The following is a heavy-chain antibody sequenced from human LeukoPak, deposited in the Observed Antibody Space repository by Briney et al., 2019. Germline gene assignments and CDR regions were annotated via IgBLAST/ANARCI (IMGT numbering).Heavy chain of an antibody. CDR1: GGSISSYY. J-gene: IGHJ4*02. CDR2: IYYSGST. CDR3: ARGADSSGYYSIFYFDY. Sequence: SETLSLTCTVSGGSISSYYWNWIRQAPGKELEWIGYIYYSGSTNYNPSLKSRVTISVDTSKNQFSLKLSSVTAADTAVYYCARGADSSGYYSIFYFDYWGQGTLVTVSS. D-gene: IGHD3-22*01. V-gene: IGHV4-59*01.